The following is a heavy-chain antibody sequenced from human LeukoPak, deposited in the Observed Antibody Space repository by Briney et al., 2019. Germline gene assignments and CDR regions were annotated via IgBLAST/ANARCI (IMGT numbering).Heavy chain of an antibody. D-gene: IGHD3-22*01. CDR2: INRSGST. V-gene: IGHV4-34*01. CDR1: GGSFSGYY. CDR3: ARGAVVITNGGYYFDY. J-gene: IGHJ4*02. Sequence: MTSETLSLTCAVYGGSFSGYYWSWIRQPPGKGLEWIGEINRSGSTNYNPSLKSRVTISVDTSKNQFSLKLSSVTAADTAVYYCARGAVVITNGGYYFDYWGQGTLVTVSS.